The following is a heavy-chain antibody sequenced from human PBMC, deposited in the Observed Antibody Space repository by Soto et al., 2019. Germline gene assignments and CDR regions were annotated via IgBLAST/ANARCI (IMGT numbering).Heavy chain of an antibody. J-gene: IGHJ4*02. V-gene: IGHV3-53*01. D-gene: IGHD5-18*01. CDR1: GFTVSSTY. Sequence: PGGSLRLSCAASGFTVSSTYMSWVRQAPGKGLEWVSVIYSGGSTYYADSVKGRFTISRDNSKNTRYLQMNSLRAEDTAVYYCARSGYSYGPFDYWGQGTLVTVSS. CDR2: IYSGGST. CDR3: ARSGYSYGPFDY.